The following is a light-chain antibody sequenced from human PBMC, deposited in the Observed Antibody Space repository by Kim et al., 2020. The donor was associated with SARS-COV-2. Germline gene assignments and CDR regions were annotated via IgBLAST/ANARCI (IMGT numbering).Light chain of an antibody. CDR3: NSRDSSGTHYV. V-gene: IGLV3-19*01. Sequence: ALGQTVRITCQGDRLRSYYASWYQQKPGQAPVLVIYGKNNRPSGIPDRFSGSSSGNTASLTITGAQAEDEADYYCNSRDSSGTHYVFGTGTKVTVL. J-gene: IGLJ1*01. CDR1: RLRSYY. CDR2: GKN.